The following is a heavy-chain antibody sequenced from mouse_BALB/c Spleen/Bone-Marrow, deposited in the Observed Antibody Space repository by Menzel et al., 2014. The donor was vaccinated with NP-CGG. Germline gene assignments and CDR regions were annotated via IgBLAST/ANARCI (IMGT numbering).Heavy chain of an antibody. J-gene: IGHJ3*01. D-gene: IGHD2-13*01. CDR3: ADGDSFAY. Sequence: EVQLVESGGGLVKSGGPLKLSCAASGFTFSSYAMSWVRQTPEKRLEWVASIYSGGSIYYPDSVKGRFTISRDNARNILYLQMSSLRSEDTAMYYCADGDSFAYWGQGTLVTVSA. V-gene: IGHV5-6-5*01. CDR2: IYSGGSI. CDR1: GFTFSSYA.